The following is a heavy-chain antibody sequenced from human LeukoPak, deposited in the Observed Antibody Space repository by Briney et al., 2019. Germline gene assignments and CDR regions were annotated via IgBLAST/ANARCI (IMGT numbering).Heavy chain of an antibody. D-gene: IGHD2-2*01. CDR3: AREPFTHIVVVPGGWFDP. CDR1: GGTFSSYA. CDR2: IIPILGIA. J-gene: IGHJ5*02. Sequence: SVKVSCKASGGTFSSYAISWVRQAPGQGLEWMGRIIPILGIANYAQKFQGRVTITADKSTSTAYMELSSLRSEDTAVYYCAREPFTHIVVVPGGWFDPWGQGTLVTVSS. V-gene: IGHV1-69*04.